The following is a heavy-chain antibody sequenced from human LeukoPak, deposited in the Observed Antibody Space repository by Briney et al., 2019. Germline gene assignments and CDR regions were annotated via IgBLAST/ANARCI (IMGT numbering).Heavy chain of an antibody. Sequence: SQTLSLTCAISGDSVSSNSAAWNWIRQSPSRGLEWLGRTYYRSKWYNDYAVSVKSRITINPDTSKNQFSLQLNSVTPEDTAVYNCARAKDYYGSGSYYGPYYYYGMDVWGQGTTVTVSS. CDR2: TYYRSKWYN. V-gene: IGHV6-1*01. CDR1: GDSVSSNSAA. J-gene: IGHJ6*02. CDR3: ARAKDYYGSGSYYGPYYYYGMDV. D-gene: IGHD3-10*01.